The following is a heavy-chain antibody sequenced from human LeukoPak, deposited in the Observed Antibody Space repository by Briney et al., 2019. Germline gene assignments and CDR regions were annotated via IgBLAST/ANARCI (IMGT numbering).Heavy chain of an antibody. CDR1: GFTFSSYA. D-gene: IGHD2-15*01. CDR3: ARDQNIVVVVTAMGRNNWFDP. V-gene: IGHV3-30-3*01. Sequence: GGSLRLSCAASGFTFSSYAMHWVRQAPGKGLEWVAVISYDGGNKYYADSVKGRFSISRDNSKNTMYLQMNSLRAEDTAVYYCARDQNIVVVVTAMGRNNWFDPWGQGTLVTVSS. CDR2: ISYDGGNK. J-gene: IGHJ5*02.